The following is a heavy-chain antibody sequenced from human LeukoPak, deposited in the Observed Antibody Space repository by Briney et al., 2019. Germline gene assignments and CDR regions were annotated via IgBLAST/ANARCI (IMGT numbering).Heavy chain of an antibody. J-gene: IGHJ4*02. V-gene: IGHV4-4*07. Sequence: PSETLSLTCTVSGGSISSYYWSWIRQPAGQGLEWIGRIYTSGSTNYNPSLKSRVTMSVDTSKNQFSLKLSSVTAADTAVYYCARESGVQYDFWSGYYTKNIDYWGQGTLVTVSS. CDR3: ARESGVQYDFWSGYYTKNIDY. CDR1: GGSISSYY. D-gene: IGHD3-3*01. CDR2: IYTSGST.